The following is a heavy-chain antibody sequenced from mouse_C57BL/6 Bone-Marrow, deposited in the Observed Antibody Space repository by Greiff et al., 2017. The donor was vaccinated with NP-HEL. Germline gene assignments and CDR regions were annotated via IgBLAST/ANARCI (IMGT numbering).Heavy chain of an antibody. J-gene: IGHJ1*03. CDR2: IDPSDSYT. D-gene: IGHD1-1*02. Sequence: QVQLQQPGAELVMPGASVKLSCKASGYTFTSYWMHWVKQRPGQGLEWIGEIDPSDSYTNYNQKFKGKSTLTVDKSSSTAYMQLSSLTSEDSAVYYCAREGGYHWYFDVWGTGTTVTVSS. CDR3: AREGGYHWYFDV. V-gene: IGHV1-69*01. CDR1: GYTFTSYW.